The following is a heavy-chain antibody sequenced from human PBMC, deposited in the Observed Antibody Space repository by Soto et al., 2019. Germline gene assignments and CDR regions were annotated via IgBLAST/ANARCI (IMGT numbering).Heavy chain of an antibody. J-gene: IGHJ4*02. V-gene: IGHV3-23*01. CDR2: ISGSGDST. CDR1: GFTFSSYV. Sequence: EVQLLESGGGLVQPGGSLRLSCAASGFTFSSYVMSWVRQAPGKGLAWVSTISGSGDSTYYADSVKGRFAISRDNSKNPLYLQMNSLRDEDTAVYYCAKTLYDFWSGWNYWGQGTLVTVSS. D-gene: IGHD3-3*01. CDR3: AKTLYDFWSGWNY.